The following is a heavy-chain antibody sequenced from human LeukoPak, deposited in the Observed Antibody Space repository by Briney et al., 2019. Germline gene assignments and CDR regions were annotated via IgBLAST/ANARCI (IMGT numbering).Heavy chain of an antibody. CDR1: GFTFSSYG. V-gene: IGHV3-33*06. J-gene: IGHJ4*02. D-gene: IGHD2/OR15-2a*01. CDR2: IWYDGSSK. CDR3: AKVSTRAAHFDH. Sequence: PGGSLRLSCAASGFTFSSYGMHWVRQAPGKGLEWVAVIWYDGSSKYYADSVKGRFTISRDNSKNTLYLQMNSLRAEDTAVYYCAKVSTRAAHFDHWGQGTLVTVSS.